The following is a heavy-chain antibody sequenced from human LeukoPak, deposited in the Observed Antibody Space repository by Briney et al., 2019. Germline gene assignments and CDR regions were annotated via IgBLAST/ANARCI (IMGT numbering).Heavy chain of an antibody. V-gene: IGHV4-30-4*01. CDR1: GGSISSGDYY. CDR2: IYYSXXT. D-gene: IGHD2-15*01. CDR3: ARVKGGLFDY. Sequence: SETLSLTCTVSGGSISSGDYYWSWIRQPPGXXXEWIGYIYYSXXTXXXPXLKXXVTISVDMSKNQFSLRLSSVTAADTAVYYCARVKGGLFDYWGQGTLVTVSS. J-gene: IGHJ4*02.